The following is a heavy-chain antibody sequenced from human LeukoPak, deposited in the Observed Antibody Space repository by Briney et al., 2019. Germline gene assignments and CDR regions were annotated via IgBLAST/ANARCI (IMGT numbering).Heavy chain of an antibody. J-gene: IGHJ4*02. Sequence: SETLSLTCSVSGGSIGRYYWNWIRQPPGKGLEWIGSSHYSGSTNCNPSLKSRVSISVDASKNQFSLKLSSVTAADTAVYYCAREFRIPAARVYSFDSWGQGTLVTVFS. V-gene: IGHV4-59*01. CDR2: SHYSGST. CDR1: GGSIGRYY. D-gene: IGHD6-25*01. CDR3: AREFRIPAARVYSFDS.